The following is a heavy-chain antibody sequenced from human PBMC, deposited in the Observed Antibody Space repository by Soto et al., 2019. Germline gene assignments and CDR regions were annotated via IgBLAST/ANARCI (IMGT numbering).Heavy chain of an antibody. CDR3: ARASSVVATIHPYFLDY. Sequence: ASVKVSCKASGYTFTSYYMHWVRQAPGQGLEWMGIINPSGGSTSYAQKFQGRVTMTRDTSTSTVYMELSSLRSEDTAVYYCARASSVVATIHPYFLDYWGQGALVTVSS. CDR1: GYTFTSYY. D-gene: IGHD2-21*01. J-gene: IGHJ4*02. CDR2: INPSGGST. V-gene: IGHV1-46*01.